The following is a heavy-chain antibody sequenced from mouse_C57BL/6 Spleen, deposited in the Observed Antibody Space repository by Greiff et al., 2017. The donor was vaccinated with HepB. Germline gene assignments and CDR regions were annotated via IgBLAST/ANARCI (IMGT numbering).Heavy chain of an antibody. CDR3: ARGAIYYDYDGHFDY. Sequence: EVQLQQSGPELVKPGASVKISCKASGYTFTDYYMNWVKQSHGKSLEWIGDINPNNGGTSSIQKFKGKATWTVDKSSSTAYMELRSLTSEDSAVEYGARGAIYYDYDGHFDYWGQGTTLTVSS. D-gene: IGHD2-4*01. V-gene: IGHV1-26*01. J-gene: IGHJ2*01. CDR1: GYTFTDYY. CDR2: INPNNGGT.